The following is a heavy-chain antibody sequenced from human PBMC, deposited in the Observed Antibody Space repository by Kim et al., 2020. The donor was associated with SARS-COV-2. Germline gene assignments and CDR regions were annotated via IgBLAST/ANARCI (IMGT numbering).Heavy chain of an antibody. CDR1: EFTFSGST. D-gene: IGHD6-19*01. J-gene: IGHJ3*02. Sequence: GGSLRLSCAASEFTFSGSTMHWVRQASGKGLEWVGRIRSKANSYATAYAASVKNRFTISRDDSKNTAYLQMNSLKTEDTAVYYCTRVNPIAGGWYDAFDIWGQGTMVTVSS. V-gene: IGHV3-73*01. CDR2: IRSKANSYAT. CDR3: TRVNPIAGGWYDAFDI.